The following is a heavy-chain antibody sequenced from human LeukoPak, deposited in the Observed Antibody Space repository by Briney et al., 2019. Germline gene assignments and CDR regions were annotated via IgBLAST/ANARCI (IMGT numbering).Heavy chain of an antibody. D-gene: IGHD3-9*01. CDR2: IYTSGST. J-gene: IGHJ4*02. CDR1: GGSISSYY. V-gene: IGHV4-4*07. Sequence: SETLSLTCTVSGGSISSYYWSWIRQPAGKGLEWIGRIYTSGSTNYNPSLKSRVTMSVDTSKNQFSLKLSSVTAADTAVYYCAREAGRGRNYDILAVLDYWGQGTLVTVSS. CDR3: AREAGRGRNYDILAVLDY.